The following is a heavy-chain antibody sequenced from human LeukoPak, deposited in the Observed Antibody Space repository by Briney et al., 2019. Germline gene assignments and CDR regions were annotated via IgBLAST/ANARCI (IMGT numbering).Heavy chain of an antibody. D-gene: IGHD4-17*01. CDR1: GGSISSSSYY. J-gene: IGHJ4*02. Sequence: SETLSLTCTVSGGSISSSSYYWGWIRQPPGKGLEWIGSIYYSGSTYYNPSLKSRVTISVDTSKNQFSLKLSSVTAADTAVYYCARMFTTVTTETFDYWGQGTLVTVSS. CDR2: IYYSGST. V-gene: IGHV4-39*01. CDR3: ARMFTTVTTETFDY.